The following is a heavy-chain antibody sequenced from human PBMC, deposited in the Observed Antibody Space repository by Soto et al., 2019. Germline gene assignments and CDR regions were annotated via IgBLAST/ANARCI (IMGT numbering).Heavy chain of an antibody. CDR2: IYYSGST. CDR3: ARTFCSTTSCQAHDMDV. D-gene: IGHD2-2*01. CDR1: GGSVISGSYY. Sequence: KASETLSLTCTVSGGSVISGSYYWTCIRQPPWKGLEWIGYIYYSGSTNYNPSLKSRVTISLDTSNNQFSLRLSSVTAADTAVYYCARTFCSTTSCQAHDMDVWGQGTTVTVSS. V-gene: IGHV4-61*01. J-gene: IGHJ6*02.